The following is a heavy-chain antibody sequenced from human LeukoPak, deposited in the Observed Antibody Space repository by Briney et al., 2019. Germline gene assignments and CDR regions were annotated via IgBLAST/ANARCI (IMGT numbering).Heavy chain of an antibody. CDR1: GVSISSSSYY. Sequence: PSETLSLTCTVSGVSISSSSYYWGWIRQPPGKGLEWIGSIYSTGSTYYNPSLKRRVTVSVDTTKNEFSLQLGSVTAADTAVYYCARVAPGEMSTARYFFDYWGQGTLVTVSS. D-gene: IGHD3-10*01. CDR2: IYSTGST. V-gene: IGHV4-39*07. CDR3: ARVAPGEMSTARYFFDY. J-gene: IGHJ4*02.